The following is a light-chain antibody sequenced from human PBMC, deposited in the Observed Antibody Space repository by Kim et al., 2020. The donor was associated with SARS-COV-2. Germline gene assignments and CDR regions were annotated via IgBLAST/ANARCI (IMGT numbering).Light chain of an antibody. CDR2: DGS. CDR3: KHRQT. V-gene: IGKV1-5*01. Sequence: DIQMTQSPSTLSASVGDRVTLTCRASQSVSRWLAWYQQKPGKAPKLLIYDGSNLQSGVPSRFSGSGSGTEFTLTISSLQPDDFAIYYDKHRQTSGQGTKVDIK. J-gene: IGKJ1*01. CDR1: QSVSRW.